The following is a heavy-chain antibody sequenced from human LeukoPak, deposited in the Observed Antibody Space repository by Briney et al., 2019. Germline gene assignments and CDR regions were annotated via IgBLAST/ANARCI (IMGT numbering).Heavy chain of an antibody. V-gene: IGHV3-21*01. CDR2: ISSSSSYI. CDR1: GFIFSSYS. J-gene: IGHJ3*02. Sequence: GGSLRLSCAASGFIFSSYSMNWVRQAPGKGLEWVSSISSSSSYIYYADSMKGRLTISRDNAKNSLYLQMNSLRAEDTAVYYCARVRDGYKSPFDIWGQGTMVTVPS. D-gene: IGHD5-24*01. CDR3: ARVRDGYKSPFDI.